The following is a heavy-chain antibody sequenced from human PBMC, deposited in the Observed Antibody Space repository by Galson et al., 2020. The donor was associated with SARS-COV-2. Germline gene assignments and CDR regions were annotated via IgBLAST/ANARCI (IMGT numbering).Heavy chain of an antibody. CDR2: ISAYNGNT. Sequence: ASVKVSCKASGYTFTSYGISWVRQAPGQGLEWMGWISAYNGNTNYAQKLQGRVTMTTDTSTSTAYMELRSLRSDDTAVYYCARDWNADYGSGSSGAFDPWGQGTLVTVSS. D-gene: IGHD3-10*01. CDR3: ARDWNADYGSGSSGAFDP. J-gene: IGHJ5*02. CDR1: GYTFTSYG. V-gene: IGHV1-18*01.